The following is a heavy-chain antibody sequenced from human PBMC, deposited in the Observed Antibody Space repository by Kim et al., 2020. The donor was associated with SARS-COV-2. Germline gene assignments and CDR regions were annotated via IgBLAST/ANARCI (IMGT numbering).Heavy chain of an antibody. CDR3: ARVPKGIAAAGVDY. Sequence: SETLSLTCAVYGGSFSGYYWSWIRQPPGKGLEWIGEINHSGSTNYNPSLKSRVTISVDTSKNQFSLKLSSVTAADTAVYYCARVPKGIAAAGVDYWGQGTLVTVSS. CDR2: INHSGST. CDR1: GGSFSGYY. J-gene: IGHJ4*02. V-gene: IGHV4-34*01. D-gene: IGHD6-13*01.